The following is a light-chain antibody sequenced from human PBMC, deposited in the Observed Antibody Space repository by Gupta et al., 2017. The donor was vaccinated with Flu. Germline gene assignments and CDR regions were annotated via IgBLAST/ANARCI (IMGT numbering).Light chain of an antibody. J-gene: IGLJ2*01. CDR1: NIGSKS. Sequence: SYVLTPAPSVSVAPGQTATITCGGNNIGSKSVHWYQQEPGQAPVLVAHDDSDRPSGIPERFSGSNSGNTATLTIRRIEAGDEADYYCQVWDSTRDHVVFGGGTKLTVL. V-gene: IGLV3-21*02. CDR3: QVWDSTRDHVV. CDR2: DDS.